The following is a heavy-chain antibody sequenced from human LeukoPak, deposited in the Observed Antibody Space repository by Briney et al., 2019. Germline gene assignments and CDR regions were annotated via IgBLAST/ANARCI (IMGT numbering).Heavy chain of an antibody. J-gene: IGHJ4*02. V-gene: IGHV3-7*01. D-gene: IGHD6-19*01. CDR2: IKQDGSHK. Sequence: PGGSLRLSCAASGFTFSSYGMNWVRQAPGKGLEWVANIKQDGSHKNYADSVKGRFTISRDNAKNSLYLQMNSLRAEDTAVYYCARETPDSSGWDWGQGTLVTVSS. CDR1: GFTFSSYG. CDR3: ARETPDSSGWD.